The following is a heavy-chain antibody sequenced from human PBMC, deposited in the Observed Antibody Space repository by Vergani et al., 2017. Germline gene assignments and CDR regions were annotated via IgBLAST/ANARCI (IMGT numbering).Heavy chain of an antibody. J-gene: IGHJ5*02. CDR2: IYTSGST. CDR3: ARVAVVVPAANPWFDP. D-gene: IGHD2-2*01. V-gene: IGHV4-61*02. CDR1: GGSISSGSYY. Sequence: QVQLQESGPGLVKPSQTLSLTCTVSGGSISSGSYYWSWIRQPAGKGLEWIGRIYTSGSTNYNPSLKSRVTMSVDKSKNHFSLKLSSVTAADTAVYYWARVAVVVPAANPWFDPWGQGTLVTVSS.